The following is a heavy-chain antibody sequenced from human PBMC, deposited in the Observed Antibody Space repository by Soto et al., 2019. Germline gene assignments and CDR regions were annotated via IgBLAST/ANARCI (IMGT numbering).Heavy chain of an antibody. D-gene: IGHD3-3*01. CDR3: AKDSRYYDFWSGYLYSSMDV. Sequence: PGGSLRLSCAASGFTFSSYGMHWVRQAPGKGLEWVAVISYDGSNKYYADSVKGRFTISRDNSKNTLYLQMNSLRAEDTAVYYSAKDSRYYDFWSGYLYSSMDVWGKGPTVTVSS. J-gene: IGHJ6*03. CDR2: ISYDGSNK. V-gene: IGHV3-30*18. CDR1: GFTFSSYG.